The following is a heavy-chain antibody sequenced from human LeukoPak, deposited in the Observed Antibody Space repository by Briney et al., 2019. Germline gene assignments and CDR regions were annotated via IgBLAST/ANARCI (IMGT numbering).Heavy chain of an antibody. J-gene: IGHJ3*02. CDR2: IYHSGST. V-gene: IGHV4-30-2*01. CDR3: AREGARVTHDAFDI. CDR1: GGSISSGGYY. D-gene: IGHD4-23*01. Sequence: SETLSLTCTVSGGSISSGGYYWSWIRQPPGKGLEWIGYIYHSGSTYYNPSLKSRVTISVDRSKNQFSLKLSSVTAADTAVYYCAREGARVTHDAFDIWGQGTMVTVSS.